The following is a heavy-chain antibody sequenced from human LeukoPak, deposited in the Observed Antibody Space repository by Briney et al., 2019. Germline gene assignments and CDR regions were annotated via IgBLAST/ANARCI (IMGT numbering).Heavy chain of an antibody. D-gene: IGHD5-18*01. CDR3: ARYTAMVPFDY. V-gene: IGHV4-59*01. CDR2: IYYDGST. J-gene: IGHJ4*02. Sequence: PSETLSLTCSVSGGYIRGYHWSWIRQPPGKGLEWIGYIYYDGSTNYNPSLKSRVTISVDTSKNQFSLKVRSVTAADTAVYYCARYTAMVPFDYWGQVTLVTVSS. CDR1: GGYIRGYH.